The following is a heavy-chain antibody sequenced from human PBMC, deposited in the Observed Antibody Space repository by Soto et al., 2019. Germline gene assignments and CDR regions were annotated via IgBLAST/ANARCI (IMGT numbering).Heavy chain of an antibody. V-gene: IGHV4-39*01. CDR3: ARHGGYCSGGSCPPGY. D-gene: IGHD2-15*01. J-gene: IGHJ4*02. Sequence: QLQLQESGPGLVKSSETLSLTCTVSGGSISSSSYYWGWIRQPPGKGLEWIGSIYDSGSTYYNPSLKSRVTISVDTSKKQFSLKVSSVTAADTAVYYCARHGGYCSGGSCPPGYWGQGTLVTVS. CDR2: IYDSGST. CDR1: GGSISSSSYY.